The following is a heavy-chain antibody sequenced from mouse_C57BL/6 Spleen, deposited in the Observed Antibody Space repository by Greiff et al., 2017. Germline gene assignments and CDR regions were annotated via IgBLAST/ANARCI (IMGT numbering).Heavy chain of an antibody. J-gene: IGHJ4*01. CDR2: ISSGSSTI. V-gene: IGHV5-17*01. CDR1: GFTFSDYG. D-gene: IGHD3-2*02. Sequence: EVKLMESGGGLVKPGGSLKLSCAASGFTFSDYGMHWVRQAPEKGLEWVAYISSGSSTIYYAATVKGRFTISRDNAKNTLFLQMTSLRSEDTAMYYCARKAAQALYAMDYWGQGTSVTVSS. CDR3: ARKAAQALYAMDY.